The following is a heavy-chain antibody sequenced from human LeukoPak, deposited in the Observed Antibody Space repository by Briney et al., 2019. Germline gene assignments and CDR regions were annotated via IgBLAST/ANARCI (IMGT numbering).Heavy chain of an antibody. CDR3: ASGYYYDSSGYFRSLDY. CDR1: GGSISSYY. J-gene: IGHJ4*02. CDR2: IYYSGST. D-gene: IGHD3-22*01. Sequence: PSETLSLTCTVSGGSISSYYWTWIRQPPGKGLEWIGNIYYSGSTNYNPSLKSRVTISVDTSKNQFSLRLTSVTAADTAVYYCASGYYYDSSGYFRSLDYWGQGILVTVSS. V-gene: IGHV4-59*01.